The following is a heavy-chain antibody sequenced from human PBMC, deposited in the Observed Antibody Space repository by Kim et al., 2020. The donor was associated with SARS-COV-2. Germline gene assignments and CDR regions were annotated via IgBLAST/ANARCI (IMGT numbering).Heavy chain of an antibody. V-gene: IGHV3-23*01. Sequence: SYADSVKGRFTISRDNSKNTLYLQMNSLGAEDTAVYYCSVVVIRGTAFDVWGPGTMVTVSS. CDR3: SVVVIRGTAFDV. D-gene: IGHD3-22*01. J-gene: IGHJ3*01.